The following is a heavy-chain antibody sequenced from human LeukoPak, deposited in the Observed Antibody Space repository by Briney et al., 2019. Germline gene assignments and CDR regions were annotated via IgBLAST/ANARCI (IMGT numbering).Heavy chain of an antibody. CDR2: IYHTEIT. CDR1: GGSITSSYW. Sequence: PSETLSLTCDVSGGSITSSYWWSWVRQPPGKGLEWIGEIYHTEITNYNPSLKSRATILVDKSKNQFSLKLTSVAAADSAVYYCARVARSGYASGSGAFDVWGQGTMVTVSS. V-gene: IGHV4-4*02. J-gene: IGHJ3*01. D-gene: IGHD3-22*01. CDR3: ARVARSGYASGSGAFDV.